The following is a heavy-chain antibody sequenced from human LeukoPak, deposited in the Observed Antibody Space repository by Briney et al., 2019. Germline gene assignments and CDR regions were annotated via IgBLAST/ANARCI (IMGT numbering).Heavy chain of an antibody. V-gene: IGHV3-13*01. CDR1: GFTFSSYG. CDR2: IGTAGDT. Sequence: GGSLRLSCAASGFTFSSYGMHWVRQATGKGLEWVSAIGTAGDTYYPGSVKGRFTISRENAKNSLYLQMNSLRAGDTAVYYCARGPSSWSYYYYYGMDVWGQGTTVTVSS. CDR3: ARGPSSWSYYYYYGMDV. D-gene: IGHD6-13*01. J-gene: IGHJ6*02.